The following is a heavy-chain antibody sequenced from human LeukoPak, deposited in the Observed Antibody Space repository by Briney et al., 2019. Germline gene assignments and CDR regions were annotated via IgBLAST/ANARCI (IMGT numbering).Heavy chain of an antibody. D-gene: IGHD6-13*01. CDR2: LSSSGSAF. CDR3: ARAKYSSSWYEGSYYYYMDV. CDR1: GFTFRSYE. J-gene: IGHJ6*03. Sequence: GGSLRLSCEDSGFTFRSYEMNWVRQAPGKGLEWIAYLSSSGSAFSYADSVKGRFTIARDNAKNSLYLQMNSLRAEDTAVYYCARAKYSSSWYEGSYYYYMDVWGKGTTVTVSS. V-gene: IGHV3-48*03.